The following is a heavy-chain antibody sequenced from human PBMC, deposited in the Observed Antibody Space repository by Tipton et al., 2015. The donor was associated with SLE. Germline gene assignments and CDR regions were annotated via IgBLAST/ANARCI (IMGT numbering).Heavy chain of an antibody. CDR2: ISGSGGST. V-gene: IGHV3-23*01. D-gene: IGHD2-2*01. J-gene: IGHJ6*02. CDR1: GFTFSSYA. CDR3: AKDGTSWVVVPAAMSYYGMDV. Sequence: SLRLSCAASGFTFSSYAMSWVRQAPGKGLEWVSAISGSGGSTYYADSVKGRFTISRDNSKNTLYLQMNSLRAEDTAVYYCAKDGTSWVVVPAAMSYYGMDVWGQGTTVTVSS.